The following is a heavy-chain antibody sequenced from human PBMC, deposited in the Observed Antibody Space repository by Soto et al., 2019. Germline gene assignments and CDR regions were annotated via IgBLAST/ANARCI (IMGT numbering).Heavy chain of an antibody. CDR3: AKDPHRSIYYNNRFDP. CDR2: ISGSGGST. D-gene: IGHD3-22*01. Sequence: PGWPLRLSCAASGFTFSSYAMSWVRQAPGKGLEWVSAISGSGGSTYYADSVKGRFTISRHNSKNTLYLQMNGLRDEDTAVYYCAKDPHRSIYYNNRFDPWRQGTLVT. J-gene: IGHJ5*02. V-gene: IGHV3-23*01. CDR1: GFTFSSYA.